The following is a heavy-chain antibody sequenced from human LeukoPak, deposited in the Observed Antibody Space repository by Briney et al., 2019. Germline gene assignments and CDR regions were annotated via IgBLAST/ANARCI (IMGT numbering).Heavy chain of an antibody. CDR2: IKQGGST. J-gene: IGHJ1*01. CDR3: ARVEGSGYYGIPH. CDR1: GGSFSGYY. V-gene: IGHV4-34*01. D-gene: IGHD5-12*01. Sequence: SETLSLTCAVYGGSFSGYYWTWIRQPPGKGLEWIGEIKQGGSTNYNPSLESRVTISVDTSKNQFSLKVSSVTATDTAVYYCARVEGSGYYGIPHWSQGTPVTVSS.